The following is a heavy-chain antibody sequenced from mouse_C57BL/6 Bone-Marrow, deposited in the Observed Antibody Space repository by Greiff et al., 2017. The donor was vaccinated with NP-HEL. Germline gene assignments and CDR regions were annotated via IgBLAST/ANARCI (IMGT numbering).Heavy chain of an antibody. CDR1: GFTFSSYA. V-gene: IGHV5-4*01. CDR2: ISDGGSYT. D-gene: IGHD1-1*01. J-gene: IGHJ2*01. Sequence: EVKLVESGGGLVKPGGSLKLSCAASGFTFSSYAMSWVRQTPEKRLEWVATISDGGSYTYYPDNVKGRFTISRDNAKNNLYLQMSHLKSEDTAMYYCARETYYYGSLFDYWGQGTTLTVSP. CDR3: ARETYYYGSLFDY.